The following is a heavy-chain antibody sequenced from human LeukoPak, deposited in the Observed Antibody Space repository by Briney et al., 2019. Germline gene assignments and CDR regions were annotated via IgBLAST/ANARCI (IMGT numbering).Heavy chain of an antibody. CDR1: GGSISSSSYY. J-gene: IGHJ5*02. V-gene: IGHV4-39*07. CDR2: IYYSGST. CDR3: ARRFDSSSSSWFDP. Sequence: PSETLSLTCTVSGGSISSSSYYWGWIRQPPGKGLEWIGSIYYSGSTYYNPSLKSRVTISVDTSKNQFSLKLSSVTAADTAVYYCARRFDSSSSSWFDPWGQGTLVTVSS. D-gene: IGHD6-6*01.